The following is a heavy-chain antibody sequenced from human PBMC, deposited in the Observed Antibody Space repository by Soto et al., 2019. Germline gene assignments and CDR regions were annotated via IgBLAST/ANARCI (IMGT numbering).Heavy chain of an antibody. CDR2: IYRTGST. J-gene: IGHJ4*02. D-gene: IGHD1-7*01. CDR3: ASRDPGTSVDY. V-gene: IGHV4-4*02. Sequence: PSETLSLTCAVSGGSFTSNNWLTWVRQPPGQGLEWIGEIYRTGSTNYNPSLKSRVTISLDKSENQFSLKVTSLTAADTAVYYCASRDPGTSVDYWGQGTLVTVS. CDR1: GGSFTSNNW.